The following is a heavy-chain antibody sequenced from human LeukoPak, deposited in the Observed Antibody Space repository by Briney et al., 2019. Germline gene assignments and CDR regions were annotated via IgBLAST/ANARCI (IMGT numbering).Heavy chain of an antibody. J-gene: IGHJ4*02. CDR3: ARTPTRGGRTVHFDY. V-gene: IGHV1-46*01. D-gene: IGHD4-11*01. Sequence: ASVKVSCKASGYTFTSYYMHWVRQAPGQGLEWMGIINPSGGSTSYAQKFQGRVTMTRDTSTSTVYMELSSLRSEDTAVYYCARTPTRGGRTVHFDYWGQGTLVTVSS. CDR2: INPSGGST. CDR1: GYTFTSYY.